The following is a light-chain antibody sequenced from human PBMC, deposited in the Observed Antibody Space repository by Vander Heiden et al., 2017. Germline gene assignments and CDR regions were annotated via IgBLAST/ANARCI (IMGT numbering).Light chain of an antibody. Sequence: HCALTPPRSVSGSPGQSVTISCSGTSSDVGAYDYVSWYQQHRGKAPKLLIYDVTKWPSGVPDRFSGSKSGNTATLTISGLLTEDEADYYCCTYAGSYTWVFGGGTKVTVL. V-gene: IGLV2-11*01. CDR2: DVT. CDR1: SSDVGAYDY. CDR3: CTYAGSYTWV. J-gene: IGLJ3*02.